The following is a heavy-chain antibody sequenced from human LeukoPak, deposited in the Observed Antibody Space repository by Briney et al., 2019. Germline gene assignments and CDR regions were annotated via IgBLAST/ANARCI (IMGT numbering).Heavy chain of an antibody. Sequence: GGSLRLSCAASGFTFSNAWMSWVRQAPGKGLEWVGRIKSKTDGGTTDYAAPVKGRFTISRDDSKNTLYLQMNSLKTEDTAVYYCTTNLLWFGELLTNYWGQGALVTVSS. J-gene: IGHJ4*02. V-gene: IGHV3-15*01. CDR1: GFTFSNAW. CDR2: IKSKTDGGTT. CDR3: TTNLLWFGELLTNY. D-gene: IGHD3-10*01.